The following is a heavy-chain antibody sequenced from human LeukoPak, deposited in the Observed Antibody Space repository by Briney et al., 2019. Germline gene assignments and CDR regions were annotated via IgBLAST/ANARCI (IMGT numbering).Heavy chain of an antibody. V-gene: IGHV1-46*01. D-gene: IGHD5-18*01. CDR3: ARGSYGFSSAFDI. CDR1: GYTFTSYY. J-gene: IGHJ3*02. CDR2: INPSGGST. Sequence: ASVKVSCKASGYTFTSYYMHWVRQAPGQGLEWMGIINPSGGSTSYAQKFQGRVTITADESTSTAYMELSSLRSEDTAVYYCARGSYGFSSAFDIWGQGTMVTVSS.